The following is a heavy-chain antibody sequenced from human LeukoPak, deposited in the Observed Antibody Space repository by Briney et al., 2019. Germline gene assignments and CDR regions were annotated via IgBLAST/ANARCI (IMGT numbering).Heavy chain of an antibody. CDR2: INPNSGAT. D-gene: IGHD6-13*01. CDR1: GDTFTAFY. CDR3: ARAHLIAASGYNWFDP. Sequence: GASVKVSCKASGDTFTAFYMHLVRQAPGQGLEWMGWINPNSGATNYAQKFQGRVTMTRDTSISTAYMELSRLRSDDTAVYYCARAHLIAASGYNWFDPWGQGTLVTVSS. V-gene: IGHV1-2*02. J-gene: IGHJ5*02.